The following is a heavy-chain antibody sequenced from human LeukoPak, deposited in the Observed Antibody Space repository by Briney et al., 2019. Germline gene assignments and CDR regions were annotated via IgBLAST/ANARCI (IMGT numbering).Heavy chain of an antibody. V-gene: IGHV3-13*01. CDR1: GFTFGDYD. J-gene: IGHJ4*02. CDR3: VRGPYCSGGSCNGHFDY. Sequence: GGPLRLSCAASGFTFGDYDMYWVRQSTGKGLEWVSAIGTAGDTYYPGSVKGRFTISRENAKNSLYLQMNSLRVGDTAVYYCVRGPYCSGGSCNGHFDYWGQGTLVTASS. CDR2: IGTAGDT. D-gene: IGHD2-15*01.